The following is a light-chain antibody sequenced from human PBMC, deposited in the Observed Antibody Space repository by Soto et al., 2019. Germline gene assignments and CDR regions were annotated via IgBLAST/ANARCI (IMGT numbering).Light chain of an antibody. V-gene: IGKV3-20*01. Sequence: EIVLPQSPGTLSLSPGERATLSCRASQSVSSSYLAWYQQKPGQAPRLLIYGASSRATGIPDRFSGSGSGTDFTLTISRLEPEDFAVYYCQKYGSSPRITFGQGTRLEIK. CDR1: QSVSSSY. CDR2: GAS. CDR3: QKYGSSPRIT. J-gene: IGKJ5*01.